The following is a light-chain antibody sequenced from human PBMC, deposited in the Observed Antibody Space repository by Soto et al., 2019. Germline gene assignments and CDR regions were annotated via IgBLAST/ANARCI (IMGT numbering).Light chain of an antibody. Sequence: EVVLTQSPATLSLSPGEGATLSCRASQSVSTALAWYQQRPGQAPRLLIYDASKRATGIPARFSGSGSGTDFTLTISSLEPEDYAVYYCQQRSDWLPLTFGGGTKVEIK. J-gene: IGKJ4*01. V-gene: IGKV3-11*01. CDR2: DAS. CDR1: QSVSTA. CDR3: QQRSDWLPLT.